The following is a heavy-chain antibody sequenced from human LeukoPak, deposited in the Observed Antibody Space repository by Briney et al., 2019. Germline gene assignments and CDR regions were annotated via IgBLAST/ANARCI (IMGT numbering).Heavy chain of an antibody. V-gene: IGHV1-2*02. CDR2: INPNSGGT. CDR1: GDXFTAYY. CDR3: ASGAYSSSWSIDY. J-gene: IGHJ4*02. D-gene: IGHD6-13*01. Sequence: GASVKVSCKASGDXFTAYYFHWVRQAPGQGLEWMGWINPNSGGTNYAQKFQGRVTMTRDTSISTAYMELSRLRSDGTAVYYCASGAYSSSWSIDYWGQGTLVTVSS.